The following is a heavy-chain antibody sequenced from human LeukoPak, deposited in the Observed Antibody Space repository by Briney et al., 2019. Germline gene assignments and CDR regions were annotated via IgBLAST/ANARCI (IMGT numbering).Heavy chain of an antibody. J-gene: IGHJ5*02. Sequence: ASVKVSCKASGYTFTSYDINWVRQATGQGLEWMGWVNPNSGHTGFAQKFQGRVSMTTNTSISTAYMEVRSLKSEDTAVYYCARGGYCSGGSCYLWFDPWGQGTLVTVSS. V-gene: IGHV1-8*01. CDR2: VNPNSGHT. D-gene: IGHD2-15*01. CDR3: ARGGYCSGGSCYLWFDP. CDR1: GYTFTSYD.